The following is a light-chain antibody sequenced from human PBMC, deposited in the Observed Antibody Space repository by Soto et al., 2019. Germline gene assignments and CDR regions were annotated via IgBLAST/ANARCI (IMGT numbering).Light chain of an antibody. V-gene: IGKV3-11*01. J-gene: IGKJ1*01. CDR1: QSVSSY. CDR3: QQRSNWPPTWT. Sequence: EIVLTQSPATLSLCPGEGATLYCRASQSVSSYLAWYQQKPGQAPRLLIYDASNRATGIPARFSGSGSGTAFTLTISSLEPEDFAVYYCQQRSNWPPTWTFGQGTKVDI. CDR2: DAS.